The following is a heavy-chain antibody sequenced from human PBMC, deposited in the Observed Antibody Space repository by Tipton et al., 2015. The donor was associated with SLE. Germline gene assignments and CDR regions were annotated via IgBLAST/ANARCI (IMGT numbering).Heavy chain of an antibody. V-gene: IGHV4-38-2*02. CDR1: GYSISSGYY. CDR2: IYDSGST. CDR3: ARIIAGHGDAFDV. Sequence: TLSLTCTVSGYSISSGYYWGWIRQPPGKGLEWIGSIYDSGSTYYNPSLKSRATISVDTSKNHFSLKLTSVTAADTAVYHCARIIAGHGDAFDVWGQGTMVTVSS. J-gene: IGHJ3*01.